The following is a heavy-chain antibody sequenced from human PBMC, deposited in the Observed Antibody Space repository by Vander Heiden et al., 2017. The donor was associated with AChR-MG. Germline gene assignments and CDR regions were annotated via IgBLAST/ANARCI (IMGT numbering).Heavy chain of an antibody. CDR3: ATHSDLSSTWLVNWFDP. J-gene: IGHJ5*02. Sequence: QLQLQESGPGLVKPSETLSLTCTVSGGSISSSSYYWGWIRQPPGKGLEWIGSIYYSGSTYYNPSLKSRVTISVDTSKNQFSLKLSSVTAADTAVYYCATHSDLSSTWLVNWFDPWGQGTLVTVSS. CDR1: GGSISSSSYY. CDR2: IYYSGST. D-gene: IGHD6-13*01. V-gene: IGHV4-39*01.